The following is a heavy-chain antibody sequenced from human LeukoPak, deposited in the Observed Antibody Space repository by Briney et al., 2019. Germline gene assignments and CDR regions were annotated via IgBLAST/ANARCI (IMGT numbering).Heavy chain of an antibody. V-gene: IGHV3-23*01. CDR1: GFTFSSYG. CDR3: AKYKFGYSSGWYTWFDP. J-gene: IGHJ5*02. Sequence: GGSLRLSCAASGFTFSSYGMHWVRQAPGKGLEWVSAISGSGGSTYYADSVKGRFTISRDNSKNTLYLQMNSLRAEDTAVYYCAKYKFGYSSGWYTWFDPWGQGTLVTVSS. D-gene: IGHD6-19*01. CDR2: ISGSGGST.